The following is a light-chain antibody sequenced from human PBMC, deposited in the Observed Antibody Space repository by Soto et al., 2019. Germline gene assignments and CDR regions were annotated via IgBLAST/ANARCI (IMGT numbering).Light chain of an antibody. J-gene: IGLJ3*02. CDR2: GNS. CDR1: SSNIGAGFD. Sequence: QAVVTQPPSVSGAPGQRVTISCTGSSSNIGAGFDVHWYHQIAGTAPKLLIYGNSNRPSGVPDRFSGSKSGTSASLAINGLQAADEADYYCQSYDNSLSGSWVFGGGTKVNVL. CDR3: QSYDNSLSGSWV. V-gene: IGLV1-40*01.